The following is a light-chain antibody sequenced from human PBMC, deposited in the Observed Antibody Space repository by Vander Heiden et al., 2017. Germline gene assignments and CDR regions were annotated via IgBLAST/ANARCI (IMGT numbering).Light chain of an antibody. V-gene: IGLV4-60*03. CDR2: LEGSGSY. Sequence: QPVLTQSSSASASLGSSVKLPCTLSSGHSSYIIAWHQQQPGKAPRYLMKLEGSGSYNKGSGGPDRFSGSSSGADRYLTISNPQAEDEADYYCETWDSNTRVFGGGTKLTVL. CDR1: SGHSSYI. J-gene: IGLJ3*02. CDR3: ETWDSNTRV.